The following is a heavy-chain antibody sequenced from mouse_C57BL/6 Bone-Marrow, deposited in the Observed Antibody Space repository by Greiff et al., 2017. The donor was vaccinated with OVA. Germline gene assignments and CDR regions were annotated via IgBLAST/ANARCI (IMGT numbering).Heavy chain of an antibody. J-gene: IGHJ2*01. CDR2: IDPSDSYT. CDR3: ARFDYYGSSSFDY. D-gene: IGHD1-1*01. Sequence: VQLQQSGAELVKPGASVQLSCKASGYTFTSYWMQWVKQRPGQGLEWIGEIDPSDSYTNYNQKFKGKATLTVDTSSSTAYMQLSSLTSEDSAVYYCARFDYYGSSSFDYWGQGTTLTVSS. V-gene: IGHV1-50*01. CDR1: GYTFTSYW.